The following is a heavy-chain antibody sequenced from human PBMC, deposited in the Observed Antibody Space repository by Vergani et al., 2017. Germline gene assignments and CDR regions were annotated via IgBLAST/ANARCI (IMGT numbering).Heavy chain of an antibody. V-gene: IGHV1-69*01. CDR1: GGTFSSYA. CDR3: ARAFGPSGASGDWDY. CDR2: FIPIFGTD. J-gene: IGHJ4*02. D-gene: IGHD2-15*01. Sequence: QVQLVQSGAEVKKPGYSVKVSCKASGGTFSSYAISWVRQAPGQGIEWKGGFIPIFGTDNYAQKFQGRVTITAYESTSTAYMELSSLRSEDTAVYYCARAFGPSGASGDWDYWGQGTLVTVSS.